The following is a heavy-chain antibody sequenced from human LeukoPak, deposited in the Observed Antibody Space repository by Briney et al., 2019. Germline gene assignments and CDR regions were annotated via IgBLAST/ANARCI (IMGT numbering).Heavy chain of an antibody. CDR2: IYPDDSDT. CDR1: GYSFTTYW. CDR3: ARRRGASGIVNWFDP. D-gene: IGHD3-10*01. Sequence: GESLKISCETSGYSFTTYWIGWVRQRPGTGLEWVGAIYPDDSDTRYSPSFQGQVAISADRSIRTAYLKWNSLKASDTGMYYCARRRGASGIVNWFDPWGQGTLVTVSS. V-gene: IGHV5-51*01. J-gene: IGHJ5*02.